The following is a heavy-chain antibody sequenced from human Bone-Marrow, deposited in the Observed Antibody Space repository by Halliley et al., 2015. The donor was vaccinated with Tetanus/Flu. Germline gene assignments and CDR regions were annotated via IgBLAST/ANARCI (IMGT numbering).Heavy chain of an antibody. CDR3: ARAYGYGDYQTAFDY. J-gene: IGHJ4*02. V-gene: IGHV1-46*01. Sequence: GIINPSGGTASYAQKFQGRVPMTRDMSTSTVYMELSGLGSEDTAVYYCARAYGYGDYQTAFDYWGQGTLVTVSS. CDR2: INPSGGTA. D-gene: IGHD4-17*01.